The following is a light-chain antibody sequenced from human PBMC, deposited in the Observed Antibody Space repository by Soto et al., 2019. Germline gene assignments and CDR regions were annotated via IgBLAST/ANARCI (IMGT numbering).Light chain of an antibody. CDR2: DAT. V-gene: IGKV3D-11*01. CDR3: QQLTTCPLT. CDR1: LDITSY. J-gene: IGKJ4*01. Sequence: ELTQSPATLSLFPGDRATLSCRASLDITSYLAWYQQRPGQAPRLLIYDATNRATDIPVRFSGSGSGTDFTLTISSLEPEDFAVYYCQQLTTCPLTFGGGSKVEIK.